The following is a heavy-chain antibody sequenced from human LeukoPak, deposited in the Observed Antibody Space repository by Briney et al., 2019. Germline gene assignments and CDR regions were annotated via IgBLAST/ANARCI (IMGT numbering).Heavy chain of an antibody. D-gene: IGHD3-10*01. J-gene: IGHJ4*02. V-gene: IGHV1-18*01. CDR1: GYTFTNYG. Sequence: ASVKVSCKASGYTFTNYGITWVRQVPGQGLEWLGWISAYNGNANYARNLQDRVTLTSDTSTSTAYMELRSLRSDDTGIYYCARTPKRFGELYQPGDSWGQGTLLTVSS. CDR3: ARTPKRFGELYQPGDS. CDR2: ISAYNGNA.